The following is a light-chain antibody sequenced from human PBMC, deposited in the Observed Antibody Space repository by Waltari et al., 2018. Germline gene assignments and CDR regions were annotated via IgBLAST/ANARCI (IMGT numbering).Light chain of an antibody. CDR3: QQYKNWPLT. Sequence: ELVMTQSPATLSVSPGERVTLSCRASQTLDISLAWYQQKPGQAPRLLIYDASNRAPGIPTRFSGSGSGTEFTLTISSLQSEDFAVYYCQQYKNWPLTFGQGTRPEIK. CDR2: DAS. V-gene: IGKV3-15*01. J-gene: IGKJ5*01. CDR1: QTLDIS.